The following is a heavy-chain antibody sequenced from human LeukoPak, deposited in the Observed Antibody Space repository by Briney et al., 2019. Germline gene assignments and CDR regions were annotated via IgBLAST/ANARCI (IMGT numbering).Heavy chain of an antibody. J-gene: IGHJ5*02. D-gene: IGHD6-6*01. CDR2: ISSSSSYI. V-gene: IGHV3-21*01. CDR3: ARDPWGSSSDR. CDR1: GFTVSSNY. Sequence: GGSLRLSCAASGFTVSSNYMNWVRQAPGKGLEWVSSISSSSSYIYYADSVKGRFTISRDNAKNSLYLQMNSLRAEDTAVYYCARDPWGSSSDRWGQGTLVTVSS.